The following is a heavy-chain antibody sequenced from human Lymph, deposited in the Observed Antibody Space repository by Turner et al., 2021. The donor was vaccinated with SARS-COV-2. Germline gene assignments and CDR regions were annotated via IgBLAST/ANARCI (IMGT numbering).Heavy chain of an antibody. CDR2: IWYDGSNK. Sequence: QVQLLESGGGVVQPGRSLILPCAASGFTFSSYGRYWVRQATGKGLEGVAVIWYDGSNKYYADTVKGRFTITRDNSKNTLYLQMNSLGAEDTAVYYCARGAAGEWYFDLWGRGTLVTVSS. CDR1: GFTFSSYG. J-gene: IGHJ2*01. V-gene: IGHV3-33*01. D-gene: IGHD1-26*01. CDR3: ARGAAGEWYFDL.